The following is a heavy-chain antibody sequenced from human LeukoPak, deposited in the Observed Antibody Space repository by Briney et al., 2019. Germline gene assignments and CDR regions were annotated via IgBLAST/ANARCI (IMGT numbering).Heavy chain of an antibody. CDR2: MNPNSGNT. CDR1: GYTFTDYY. Sequence: ASVKVSCKASGYTFTDYYMHWVRQATGQGLEWMGWMNPNSGNTGYAQKFQGRVTMTRNTSISTAYMELSSLRSEDTAVYYCAVGYYGSGSYSYWGQGTLVTVSS. CDR3: AVGYYGSGSYSY. V-gene: IGHV1-8*02. D-gene: IGHD3-10*01. J-gene: IGHJ4*02.